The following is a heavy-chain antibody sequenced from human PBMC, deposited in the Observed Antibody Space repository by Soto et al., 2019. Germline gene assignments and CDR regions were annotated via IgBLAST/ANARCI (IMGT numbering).Heavy chain of an antibody. CDR3: ARHFSVDYFDY. Sequence: SETLSLTCAVYGGSFSGSSYWGWIRQPPGKGLEWIGSIYSTGNTYYNPSLKSRVSISADTSKNQFSLKLTSVTAADTAVYYCARHFSVDYFDYWGQGALVTVSS. V-gene: IGHV4-39*01. CDR2: IYSTGNT. CDR1: GGSFSGSSY. J-gene: IGHJ4*02.